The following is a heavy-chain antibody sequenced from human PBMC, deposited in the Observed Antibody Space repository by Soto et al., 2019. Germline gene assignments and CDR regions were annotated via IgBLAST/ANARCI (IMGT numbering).Heavy chain of an antibody. J-gene: IGHJ4*02. CDR3: ARDIGSGPQYYFDY. D-gene: IGHD6-19*01. V-gene: IGHV1-2*04. CDR1: GYTFTGYY. Sequence: QVQLVQSGAEVKKPGASVKVSCKASGYTFTGYYMHWVRQAPGQGLEWMGWINPNSGGTKYAKKLQGWVTMTRDTSISTAYMEPRRLRSDDTAVYFCARDIGSGPQYYFDYWGQGTLVTVSS. CDR2: INPNSGGT.